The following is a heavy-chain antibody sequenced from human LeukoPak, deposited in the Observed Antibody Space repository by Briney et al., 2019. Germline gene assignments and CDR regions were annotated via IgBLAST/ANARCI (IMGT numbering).Heavy chain of an antibody. D-gene: IGHD3-3*01. CDR2: IYYSGST. CDR1: GGSISSYY. J-gene: IGHJ3*02. CDR3: ARENLRFLEGAFDI. Sequence: SETLSLTCTVSGGSISSYYWSWIRQPPGKGLEWIGYIYYSGSTNYNPSLKSRVTISVDTSKNQFSLKLSSVTAADTAVYYCARENLRFLEGAFDIWGQGTMVTVSS. V-gene: IGHV4-59*01.